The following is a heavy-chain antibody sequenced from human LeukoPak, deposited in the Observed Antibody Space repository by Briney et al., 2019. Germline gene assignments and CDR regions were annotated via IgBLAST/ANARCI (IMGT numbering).Heavy chain of an antibody. J-gene: IGHJ4*02. Sequence: GGSLRLSCAASGFTFSSYAMHWVRQAPGKGLEWVAVISYDGSNKYYADSVKGRFTISRDNSKNTLYLQMNSLRAEDTAVYYCARGPRYSGSYYGYFDYWGQGTLVTVSS. CDR1: GFTFSSYA. V-gene: IGHV3-30-3*01. CDR2: ISYDGSNK. CDR3: ARGPRYSGSYYGYFDY. D-gene: IGHD1-26*01.